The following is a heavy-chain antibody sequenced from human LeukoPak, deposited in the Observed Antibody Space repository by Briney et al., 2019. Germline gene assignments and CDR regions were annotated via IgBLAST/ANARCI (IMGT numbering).Heavy chain of an antibody. Sequence: SETLSLTCTVSGGSISSSSYYWGWIRQPPGKGLEWIGSIYYSGSTYYNPSLKSRVTISVDTSKNQFSLKLSSVTAADTAVYYCARGRSIAVTGYWGQGTLVTVSS. CDR1: GGSISSSSYY. J-gene: IGHJ4*02. CDR3: ARGRSIAVTGY. CDR2: IYYSGST. V-gene: IGHV4-39*07. D-gene: IGHD6-19*01.